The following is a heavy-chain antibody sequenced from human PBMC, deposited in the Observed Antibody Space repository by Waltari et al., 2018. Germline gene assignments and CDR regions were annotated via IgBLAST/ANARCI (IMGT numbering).Heavy chain of an antibody. V-gene: IGHV4-39*01. CDR2: IYYSGTT. CDR1: GDSISGSRNY. CDR3: ARQLRFVDWIPRYFDS. D-gene: IGHD3-3*01. J-gene: IGHJ4*02. Sequence: QMELQESGPRLVKPSETLSLTCNVSGDSISGSRNYWAWLRQPPGKNLQWIVSIYYSGTTYYNPSLKGRFAISVDTSRNQFSLNVNSVTAADTGIYYCARQLRFVDWIPRYFDSWGRGTLATVSS.